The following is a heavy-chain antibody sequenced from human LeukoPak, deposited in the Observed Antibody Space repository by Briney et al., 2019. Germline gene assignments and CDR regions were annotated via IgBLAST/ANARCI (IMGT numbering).Heavy chain of an antibody. CDR3: AREQRRPCGGDCWYFDY. CDR1: GFTVSSNY. J-gene: IGHJ4*02. D-gene: IGHD2-21*01. CDR2: IYSGGST. Sequence: GGSLRLSCAASGFTVSSNYMSWVRQAPGKGLEWVSVIYSGGSTYYADSVKGRFIISRDNSKNTLYLQMNSLRAEDTAMYYCAREQRRPCGGDCWYFDYWGQGTLVTVSS. V-gene: IGHV3-66*02.